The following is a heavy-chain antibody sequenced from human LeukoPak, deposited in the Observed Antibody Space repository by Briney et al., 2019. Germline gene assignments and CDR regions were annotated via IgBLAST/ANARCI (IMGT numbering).Heavy chain of an antibody. J-gene: IGHJ4*02. CDR3: ARVAGVSYNYFDS. V-gene: IGHV1-18*01. CDR2: ITPYNGDT. D-gene: IGHD1-26*01. Sequence: ASVNVSCKASGYTFITYGITWVRQAPGQGLEWMGWITPYNGDTNYAQNLQDRVTMTTDTSTSTAYMELRSLRSDDTAVYFYARVAGVSYNYFDSWGQGTLVTVSS. CDR1: GYTFITYG.